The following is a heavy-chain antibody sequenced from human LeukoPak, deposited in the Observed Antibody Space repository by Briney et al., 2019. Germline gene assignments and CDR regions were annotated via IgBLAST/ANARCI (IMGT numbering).Heavy chain of an antibody. CDR1: GGSISSYY. Sequence: SETLSLTCTVSGGSISSYYWNWIRQPPGKGLEWIGYIYYGGSTNYNPSLQSRVTMSVDTSKNQSSLKLSSVTAADTAVYYCARQGSAYSGYDLGYWGQGTLVTVSS. V-gene: IGHV4-59*08. D-gene: IGHD5-12*01. CDR3: ARQGSAYSGYDLGY. J-gene: IGHJ4*02. CDR2: IYYGGST.